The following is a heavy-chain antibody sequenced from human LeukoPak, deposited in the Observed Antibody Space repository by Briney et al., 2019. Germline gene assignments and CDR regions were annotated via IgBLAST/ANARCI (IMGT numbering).Heavy chain of an antibody. CDR1: GFTFNIYT. D-gene: IGHD1-1*01. CDR2: IRHSDGNT. V-gene: IGHV3-23*01. Sequence: PPGGSLRLSCAASGFTFNIYTMYWVRQAPGKGLEWVSGIRHSDGNTYYADSVKGRFTISSDKSKNILFLQMNSLRAEDTALYYCAKGQETESRLDSWGQGTLVTVSS. J-gene: IGHJ4*02. CDR3: AKGQETESRLDS.